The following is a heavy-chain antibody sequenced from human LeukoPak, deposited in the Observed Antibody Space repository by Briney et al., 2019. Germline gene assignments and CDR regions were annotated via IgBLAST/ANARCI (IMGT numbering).Heavy chain of an antibody. CDR1: GFTFSSYW. CDR2: ISPGGGTT. Sequence: PGGSLRLSCAASGFTFSSYWMSWVRQSPARGLEWVASISPGGGTTYYADYVKGRFTISRDNSNNTLYVQMNSLRAEDTAVYYCAKDSSGWYYFDYWGQGTLVTVSS. J-gene: IGHJ4*02. CDR3: AKDSSGWYYFDY. V-gene: IGHV3-23*01. D-gene: IGHD6-19*01.